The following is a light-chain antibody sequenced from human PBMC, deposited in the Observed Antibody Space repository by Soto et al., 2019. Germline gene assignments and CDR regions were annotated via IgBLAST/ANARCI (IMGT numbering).Light chain of an antibody. J-gene: IGLJ3*02. CDR2: EVS. CDR1: SNDVGGYNY. CDR3: SSYRSSSTWV. V-gene: IGLV2-14*01. Sequence: QSALTQPASVSGSPGQSITISCTGTSNDVGGYNYVSWYQQHPGKAPKLMIFEVSNRPSGVSNRFSGSKSGNTASLTISGLQAEDESDYYCSSYRSSSTWVFGGGTKLTVL.